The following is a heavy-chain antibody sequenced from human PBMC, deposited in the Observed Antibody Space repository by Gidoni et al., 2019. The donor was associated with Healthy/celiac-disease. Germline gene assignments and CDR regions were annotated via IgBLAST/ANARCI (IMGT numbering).Heavy chain of an antibody. J-gene: IGHJ6*03. Sequence: QVQLQQWGAGLLKLSETLSLTCAVYGGSFSGYYWSWIRQPPGKGLEWIGEINHSGSTNYNPSLKSRVTISVDTSKNQFSLKLSSVTAADTAVYYCARRGDYYYYYMDVWGKGTTVTVSS. CDR1: GGSFSGYY. V-gene: IGHV4-34*01. D-gene: IGHD2-21*01. CDR2: INHSGST. CDR3: ARRGDYYYYYMDV.